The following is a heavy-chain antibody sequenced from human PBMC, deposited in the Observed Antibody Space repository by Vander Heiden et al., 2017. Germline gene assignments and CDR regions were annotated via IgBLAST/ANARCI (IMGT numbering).Heavy chain of an antibody. CDR2: ISYDGSNK. J-gene: IGHJ4*02. D-gene: IGHD4-4*01. V-gene: IGHV3-30-3*01. Sequence: QVQLVASGGGVAQRVRSLRLSSAASRLTFSRYAMHWVRQAPGKGLGWVAVISYDGSNKSYANSVKGRFTLSRDNSKNTLYLQMNRLRAEDTAVYYCARDFDYNIGGGFDYWGQGTLVTVSS. CDR1: RLTFSRYA. CDR3: ARDFDYNIGGGFDY.